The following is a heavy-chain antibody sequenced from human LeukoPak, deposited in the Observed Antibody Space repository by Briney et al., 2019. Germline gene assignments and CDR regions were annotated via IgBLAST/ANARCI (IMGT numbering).Heavy chain of an antibody. CDR1: GFTFSSYG. CDR2: IRYDGSNK. Sequence: QTGGSLRLSCAASGFTFSSYGMHWVRQAPGKGLEWVAFIRYDGSNKYYADSVKGRFTISRDNAKNTLYLQMNSLRAEDTAVYYCAEVPAANYWGQGTLVTVSS. CDR3: AEVPAANY. J-gene: IGHJ4*02. D-gene: IGHD2-2*01. V-gene: IGHV3-30*02.